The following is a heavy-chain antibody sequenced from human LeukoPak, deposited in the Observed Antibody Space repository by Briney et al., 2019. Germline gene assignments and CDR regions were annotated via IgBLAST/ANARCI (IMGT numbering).Heavy chain of an antibody. CDR1: AFTFDNYA. CDR2: ITWNSGSM. V-gene: IGHV3-9*01. CDR3: AKSGSYSMPYYFDY. J-gene: IGHJ4*02. Sequence: GGSLRLSCAASAFTFDNYAMHWVRQAPGKGLEWVSGITWNSGSMDYADSVKGRFTISRDNVKNSLYLQMNSLRAEDTALYYCAKSGSYSMPYYFDYWGQGTLVTVSS. D-gene: IGHD1-26*01.